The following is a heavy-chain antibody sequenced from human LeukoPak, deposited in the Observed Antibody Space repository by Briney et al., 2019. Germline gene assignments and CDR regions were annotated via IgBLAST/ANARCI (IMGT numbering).Heavy chain of an antibody. V-gene: IGHV1-24*01. CDR3: ARVYYYDSSGYPARWYFDL. CDR1: GYTLSELS. D-gene: IGHD3-22*01. J-gene: IGHJ2*01. CDR2: FDPEDGET. Sequence: ASVKVSCKVSGYTLSELSMHWVRQAPGKGLEWMGGFDPEDGETIYAQKLQGRVTMTTDTSTSTAYMELRSLRSDDTAVYYCARVYYYDSSGYPARWYFDLWGRGTLVTVSS.